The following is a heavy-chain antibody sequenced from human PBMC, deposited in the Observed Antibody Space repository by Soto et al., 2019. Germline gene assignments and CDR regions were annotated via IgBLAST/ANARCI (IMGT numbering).Heavy chain of an antibody. CDR2: IYYSGST. CDR3: ASLVDSSGYYDYYYGMDV. CDR1: GGPVSSGSYY. J-gene: IGHJ6*02. V-gene: IGHV4-61*01. Sequence: SETLSLTCTVSGGPVSSGSYYWSWIRQPPGKGLEWIGYIYYSGSTNYNPSLKSRVTISVDTSKNQFSLKLSSVTAADTAVYYCASLVDSSGYYDYYYGMDVWGQGTTVTVS. D-gene: IGHD3-22*01.